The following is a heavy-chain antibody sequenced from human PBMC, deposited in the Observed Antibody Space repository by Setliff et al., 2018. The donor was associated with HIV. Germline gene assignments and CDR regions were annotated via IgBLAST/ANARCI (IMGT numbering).Heavy chain of an antibody. V-gene: IGHV1-2*02. CDR3: ALSSLAAAGGSFDH. J-gene: IGHJ4*02. CDR2: INPNSGGT. D-gene: IGHD6-13*01. CDR1: GYTFTGYY. Sequence: ASVKVSCKAPGYTFTGYYMHWVRQAPGQGLEWMGWINPNSGGTNYAQKFQGRVTMTRDTSISTAYMELSRLRSDDTAVFYCALSSLAAAGGSFDHWGQGTLVTVS.